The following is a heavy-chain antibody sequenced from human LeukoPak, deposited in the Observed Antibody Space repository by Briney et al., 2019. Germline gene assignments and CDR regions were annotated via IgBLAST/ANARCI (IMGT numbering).Heavy chain of an antibody. J-gene: IGHJ4*02. CDR1: GYTFTSYD. CDR3: ARESPSSVSYVFDC. V-gene: IGHV1-8*01. Sequence: ASVKVSCKASGYTFTSYDINWVRQATGQGLEWMGWMNPNSGNTGYAQKFQGRVTMTRNTSISTAYMELSSLRSEDTAVYYCARESPSSVSYVFDCWGQGTLGTVSS. D-gene: IGHD3-10*01. CDR2: MNPNSGNT.